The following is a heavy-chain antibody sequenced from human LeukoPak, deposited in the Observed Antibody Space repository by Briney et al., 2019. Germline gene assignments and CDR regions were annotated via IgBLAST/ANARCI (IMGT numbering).Heavy chain of an antibody. D-gene: IGHD1-14*01. CDR3: ARGTTYTHVVGFFDY. CDR2: ISSSGSTI. J-gene: IGHJ4*02. V-gene: IGHV3-48*03. Sequence: PGGSLRLSCAASGFTFSSYEMNWVRQAPGKGLEWVSYISSSGSTIYYADSVKGRFTISRDNAKNSLYLQMNSLRAEDTAVFYCARGTTYTHVVGFFDYWGQGTLVTVSS. CDR1: GFTFSSYE.